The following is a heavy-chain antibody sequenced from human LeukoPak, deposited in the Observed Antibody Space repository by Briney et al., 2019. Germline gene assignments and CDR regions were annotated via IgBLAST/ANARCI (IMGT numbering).Heavy chain of an antibody. Sequence: ASVKVSCKASGGTFSSYTISWVRQAPGQGLEWMGRIIPILGIANYAQKFQGRVTITADKSTSTAYMELSSLRSEDTAVYYCARGSYPTDYYYYMDVWGKGTTVTVSS. CDR1: GGTFSSYT. J-gene: IGHJ6*03. CDR2: IIPILGIA. V-gene: IGHV1-69*02. CDR3: ARGSYPTDYYYYMDV.